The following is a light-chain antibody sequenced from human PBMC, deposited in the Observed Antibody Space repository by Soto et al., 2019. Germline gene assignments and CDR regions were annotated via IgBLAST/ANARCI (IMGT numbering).Light chain of an antibody. CDR2: DAS. CDR1: QSVSTY. CDR3: KQRSNWQIT. V-gene: IGKV3-11*01. Sequence: ETVLTQSPATLSLSPGESATLSCRASQSVSTYLAWYQQKPGQAPRLLIYDASNRVTGIPARFRGSGSGTDFTLTIRSLEPDDFAVYYCKQRSNWQITFGQGTRLEIK. J-gene: IGKJ5*01.